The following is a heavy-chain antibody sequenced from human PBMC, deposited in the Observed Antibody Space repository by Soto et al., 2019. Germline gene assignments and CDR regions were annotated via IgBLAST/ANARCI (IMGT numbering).Heavy chain of an antibody. V-gene: IGHV4-30-4*01. CDR1: GGSISSGDYY. CDR2: IYYSGST. D-gene: IGHD3-9*01. J-gene: IGHJ6*02. CDR3: AFHHYVYYIFTGYGYYSGIDL. Sequence: QVQLQESGPGLVKPSQTLSLTCTVSGGSISSGDYYWSWIRQPPGKGLEWIGYIYYSGSTYYNPSLNTPVTISVDTSTSQFSLKLSSVTAASTAVYYCAFHHYVYYIFTGYGYYSGIDLWCQGTTVTLSS.